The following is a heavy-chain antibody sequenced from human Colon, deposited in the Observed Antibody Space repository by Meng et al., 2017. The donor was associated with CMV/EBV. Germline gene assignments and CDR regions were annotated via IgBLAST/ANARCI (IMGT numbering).Heavy chain of an antibody. Sequence: VYGGSFSGYYWSWIRQPPGKGLEWIGEINHSGSTNYDPSLKSRVTISVDTSKNQFSLKLSSVTAADTAVYYCARGPYDFWSGYYRDWGQGTLVTVSS. V-gene: IGHV4-34*01. D-gene: IGHD3-3*01. J-gene: IGHJ1*01. CDR3: ARGPYDFWSGYYRD. CDR1: GGSFSGYY. CDR2: INHSGST.